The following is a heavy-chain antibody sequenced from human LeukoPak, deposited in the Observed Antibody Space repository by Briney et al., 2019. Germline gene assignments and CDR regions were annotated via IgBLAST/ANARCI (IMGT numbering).Heavy chain of an antibody. CDR2: FDREDGGT. Sequence: ASVKVSCKVSGYTLTEISFHWVRQAPGKGLEWMGGFDREDGGTMYAQKFQGRVTMTEDTSTDTAFMELSSLRSEDTAVYYCATVGYSYGAFDYWGQGTLVIVSS. D-gene: IGHD5-18*01. J-gene: IGHJ4*02. CDR3: ATVGYSYGAFDY. V-gene: IGHV1-24*01. CDR1: GYTLTEIS.